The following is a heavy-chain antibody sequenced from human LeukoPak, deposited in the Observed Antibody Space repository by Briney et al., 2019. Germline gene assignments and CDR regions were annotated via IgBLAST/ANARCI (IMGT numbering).Heavy chain of an antibody. CDR3: ASVDTAMVY. J-gene: IGHJ4*02. CDR1: GFTFSSYA. V-gene: IGHV3-30*01. D-gene: IGHD5-18*01. CDR2: ISYDGSNK. Sequence: GGSLRLSCAASGFTFSSYAMHWVRQAPGKGLEWVAVISYDGSNKYYADSVKGRFTISRDNSKNTLYLQMNSLRAEDTAVYYCASVDTAMVYWGQGTLVTVSS.